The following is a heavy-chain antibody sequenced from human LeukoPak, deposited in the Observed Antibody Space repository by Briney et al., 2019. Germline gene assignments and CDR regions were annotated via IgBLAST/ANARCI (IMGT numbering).Heavy chain of an antibody. CDR1: GFTFSSYS. CDR3: ARVLQWLRFGYYYYYMDV. Sequence: GGSLRLSCAASGFTFSSYSMNWVRQAPGKGLEWVSSISSSSSYIYYADSVKGRFTISRDNAKNSLYLQMNSLRAEDTAVYYCARVLQWLRFGYYYYYMDVWGEGTTVTVSS. D-gene: IGHD5-12*01. J-gene: IGHJ6*03. V-gene: IGHV3-21*01. CDR2: ISSSSSYI.